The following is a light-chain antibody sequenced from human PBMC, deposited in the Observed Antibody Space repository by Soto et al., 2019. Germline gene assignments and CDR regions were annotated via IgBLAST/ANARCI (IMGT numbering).Light chain of an antibody. CDR2: DAS. J-gene: IGKJ1*01. CDR3: QQYNNWPRT. V-gene: IGKV3-15*01. Sequence: EIVMTQSPATLSVSPGQRATLSCSASQSISSNLAWYQHKPGQAPRLLIYDASSRATGIPARFSGSGSGTEFSLTISSLQSEDIAVYYCQQYNNWPRTFGQGTKVDIK. CDR1: QSISSN.